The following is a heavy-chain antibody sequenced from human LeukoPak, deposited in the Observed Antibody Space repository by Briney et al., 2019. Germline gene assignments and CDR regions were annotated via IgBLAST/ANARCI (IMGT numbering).Heavy chain of an antibody. CDR3: ARRPARITIFGVALGAAFDI. V-gene: IGHV3-33*01. CDR1: GFAFSTYG. CDR2: IWYDGSNK. D-gene: IGHD3-3*01. J-gene: IGHJ3*02. Sequence: GGSLRLSCAASGFAFSTYGMHWVRQAPGKGLEWVAVIWYDGSNKYYADSVKGRFAISRDNSKNTLYLQMNSLRAEDTAVYYCARRPARITIFGVALGAAFDIWGQGTMVTVSS.